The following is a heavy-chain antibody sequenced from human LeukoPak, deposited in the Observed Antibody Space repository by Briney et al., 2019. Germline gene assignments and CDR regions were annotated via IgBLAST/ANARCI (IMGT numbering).Heavy chain of an antibody. V-gene: IGHV1-18*01. CDR2: ISAYNGNT. CDR1: GYTFTSYD. J-gene: IGHJ4*02. CDR3: ARRRTDGRYFDY. D-gene: IGHD3/OR15-3a*01. Sequence: ASVKVSCKASGYTFTSYDISWVRQAPGQGLEWMGWISAYNGNTNYAQKLQGRVTMTTDTSTSIAYMELRSLRSDDTAVYYCARRRTDGRYFDYWGQGTLVTVSS.